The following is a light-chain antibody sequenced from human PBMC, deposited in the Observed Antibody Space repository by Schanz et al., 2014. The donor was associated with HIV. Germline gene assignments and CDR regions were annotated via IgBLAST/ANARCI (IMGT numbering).Light chain of an antibody. Sequence: DIQMTQSPSSVSASVGDRVTITCRASQGISSYLAWYQQTPGKAPKLLIYAASTLQSGVPSRFSGSGSGTDFTLTFSSLQPEDFATYYCQQSYSTLLTFGGGTKVEIK. J-gene: IGKJ4*01. CDR3: QQSYSTLLT. CDR2: AAS. CDR1: QGISSY. V-gene: IGKV1-39*01.